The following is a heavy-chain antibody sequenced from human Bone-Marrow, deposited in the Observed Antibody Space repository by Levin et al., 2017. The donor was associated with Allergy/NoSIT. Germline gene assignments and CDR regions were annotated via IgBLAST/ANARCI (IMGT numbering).Heavy chain of an antibody. Sequence: SETLSLTCAVYGGSFSGYYWSWIRQPPGKGLEWIGEINHSGSTNYNPSLKSRVTISVDTSKNQFSLKLSSVTAADTAVYYCARVSRVGSGSYYLSPSYSYGMDVWGQGTTVTVSS. J-gene: IGHJ6*02. CDR1: GGSFSGYY. CDR2: INHSGST. CDR3: ARVSRVGSGSYYLSPSYSYGMDV. D-gene: IGHD3-10*01. V-gene: IGHV4-34*01.